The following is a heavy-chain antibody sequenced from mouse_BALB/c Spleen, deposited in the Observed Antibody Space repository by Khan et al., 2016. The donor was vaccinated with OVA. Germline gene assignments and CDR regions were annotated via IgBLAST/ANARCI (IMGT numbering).Heavy chain of an antibody. J-gene: IGHJ3*01. CDR3: ALYYYGRAWFAY. CDR1: GFSLTSYG. CDR2: IWGDGST. Sequence: QVQLQQSGPGLVAPSQSLSITCTVSGFSLTSYGVGWVRQPPGKGLEWLGVIWGDGSTNYPSALISRLNINKDNSKSQVFLKLNSLQTDDTATYYCALYYYGRAWFAYWGQGTLVTVSA. D-gene: IGHD1-1*01. V-gene: IGHV2-3*01.